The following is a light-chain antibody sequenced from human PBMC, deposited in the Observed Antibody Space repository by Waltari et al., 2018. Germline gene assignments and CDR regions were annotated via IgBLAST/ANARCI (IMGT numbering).Light chain of an antibody. CDR3: QQYNRWPPIT. Sequence: EIVMTQSPATLAVVSGETVTLSCRASQSGSSNVAWYQNKPGQAPRLLIYDASTRATSIPAMFRGSGSGTEFTLTISSLQSEDSAVYYCQQYNRWPPITFGQGTRLEIK. CDR1: QSGSSN. CDR2: DAS. J-gene: IGKJ5*01. V-gene: IGKV3-15*01.